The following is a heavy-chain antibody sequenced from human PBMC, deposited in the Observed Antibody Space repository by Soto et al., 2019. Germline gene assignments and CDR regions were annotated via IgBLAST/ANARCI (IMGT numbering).Heavy chain of an antibody. CDR3: PREIYYYDSRWYFDL. V-gene: IGHV1-69*01. D-gene: IGHD3-22*01. CDR1: GGTFSSYA. Sequence: QVQLVQSGAEVKKPGSSVKVSCKASGGTFSSYAISWVRQAPGQGLEWMGGIIPIFGTANYAQKFQGRVTITADESTSTAYMELSRLRSEDTAVYYCPREIYYYDSRWYFDLWGRGTLVTLSS. CDR2: IIPIFGTA. J-gene: IGHJ2*01.